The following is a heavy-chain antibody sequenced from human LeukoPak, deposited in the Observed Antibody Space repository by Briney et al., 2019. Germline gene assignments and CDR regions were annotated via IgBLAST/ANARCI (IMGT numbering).Heavy chain of an antibody. CDR1: GFTFSTYG. V-gene: IGHV3-30*18. J-gene: IGHJ4*02. Sequence: GRSLRLSCAASGFTFSTYGMHWVRQAPGKGLEWVAVISYDGSNKYYADSVKGRFTISRDKSKNTLSLQMNSLRSEDTAVYYCAKGWDTKSTSRSPFDYWGQGTLVTVSS. D-gene: IGHD1-26*01. CDR3: AKGWDTKSTSRSPFDY. CDR2: ISYDGSNK.